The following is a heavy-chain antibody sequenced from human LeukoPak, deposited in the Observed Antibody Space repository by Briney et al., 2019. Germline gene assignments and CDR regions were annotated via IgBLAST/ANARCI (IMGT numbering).Heavy chain of an antibody. CDR2: IGAGGATT. Sequence: GWSLRLSCAASECTFSSYAMSWVRQAPGKGLEWVSAIGAGGATTYYADSVKGRFTISRDNSKNTLYLQMNSLRAEDTAVYYCALLTGYCTGDSCYNWGQGTLVTVSS. CDR1: ECTFSSYA. D-gene: IGHD2-15*01. V-gene: IGHV3-23*01. CDR3: ALLTGYCTGDSCYN. J-gene: IGHJ4*02.